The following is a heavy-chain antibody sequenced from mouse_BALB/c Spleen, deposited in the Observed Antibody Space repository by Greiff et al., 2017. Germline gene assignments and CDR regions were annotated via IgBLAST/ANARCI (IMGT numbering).Heavy chain of an antibody. Sequence: QVQLKQSGAELARPGASVKLSCKASGYTFTDYYINWVKQRTGQGLEWIGEIYPGSGNTYYNEKFKGKATLTADKSSSTAYMQLSSLTSEDSAVYFCARWWDYGAYWGQGTLVTVSA. D-gene: IGHD2-4*01. CDR1: GYTFTDYY. V-gene: IGHV1-77*01. CDR3: ARWWDYGAY. CDR2: IYPGSGNT. J-gene: IGHJ3*01.